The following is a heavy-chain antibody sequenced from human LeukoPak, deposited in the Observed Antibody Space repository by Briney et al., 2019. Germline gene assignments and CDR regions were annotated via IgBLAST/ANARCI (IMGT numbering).Heavy chain of an antibody. CDR3: AASLLADFDY. V-gene: IGHV3-7*05. J-gene: IGHJ4*02. D-gene: IGHD3-16*02. CDR2: IKQDGSEK. Sequence: GGSLRLSCAASGFTFSNYWMTWVRQAPGKGLEWVANIKQDGSEKYYVDSVKGRFTISRDNARNSLFLQMNSLRADDTAVYYCAASLLADFDYWGQGTLVTVSS. CDR1: GFTFSNYW.